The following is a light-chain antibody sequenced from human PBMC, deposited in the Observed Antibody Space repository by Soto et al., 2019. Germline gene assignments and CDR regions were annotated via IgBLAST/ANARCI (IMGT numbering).Light chain of an antibody. CDR2: AAS. CDR3: QQYNNWPPAWT. Sequence: DIQMTQSPSSLSASVGDRLTITCRSSQNINSYLNWYQHKLGKAPKLLIYAASSLQSGVPSRFSGTESGTEFTLTISSLQSEDFAVYYCQQYNNWPPAWTFGQGTKVDIK. V-gene: IGKV1-39*01. CDR1: QNINSY. J-gene: IGKJ1*01.